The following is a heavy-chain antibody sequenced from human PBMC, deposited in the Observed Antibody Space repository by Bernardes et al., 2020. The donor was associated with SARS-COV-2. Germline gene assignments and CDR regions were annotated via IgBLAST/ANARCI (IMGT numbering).Heavy chain of an antibody. CDR2: ISAYNGNT. V-gene: IGHV1-18*04. J-gene: IGHJ4*02. D-gene: IGHD3-22*01. CDR1: GYTFTSYG. Sequence: ASVKVSCKASGYTFTSYGISWVRQAPGQGLEWMGWISAYNGNTNYAQKLQGRVTMTTDTSTSTAYMELRSLGSDDTAVYYCARDTRGYDSSAHYLGFDYWGQGTLVTVSS. CDR3: ARDTRGYDSSAHYLGFDY.